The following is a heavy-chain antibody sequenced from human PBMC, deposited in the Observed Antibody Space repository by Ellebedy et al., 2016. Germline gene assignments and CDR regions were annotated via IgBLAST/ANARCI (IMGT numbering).Heavy chain of an antibody. D-gene: IGHD2-8*01. J-gene: IGHJ6*02. V-gene: IGHV1-69*04. CDR1: GGTFSSYA. Sequence: ASVQVSCKASGGTFSSYAISWVRQAPGQGLEWMGRIIPILGIANYAQKFQGRVTITADNSTSTAYMELSSLRSEDTAVYSCAKDHGMVYAMTDSYGMDVWGQGTTVTVSS. CDR3: AKDHGMVYAMTDSYGMDV. CDR2: IIPILGIA.